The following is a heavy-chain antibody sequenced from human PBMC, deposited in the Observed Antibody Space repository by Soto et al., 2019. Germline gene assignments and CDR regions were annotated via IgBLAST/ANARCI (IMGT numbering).Heavy chain of an antibody. Sequence: QVQLVESGGGVVQPGRSLRLSCAASGFTFSSYGMHWVRQAPGRGLEWVAVISYDGSNKYYADSVKGRFTISRDNSKNTLYLQMNSLRAEDTAVYYCANLAVAGTGHFDYWGQGTLVTVSS. J-gene: IGHJ4*02. CDR1: GFTFSSYG. CDR2: ISYDGSNK. V-gene: IGHV3-30*18. D-gene: IGHD6-19*01. CDR3: ANLAVAGTGHFDY.